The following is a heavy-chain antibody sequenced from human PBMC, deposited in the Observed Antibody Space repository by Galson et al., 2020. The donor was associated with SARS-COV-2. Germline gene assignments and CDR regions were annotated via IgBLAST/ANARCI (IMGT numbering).Heavy chain of an antibody. CDR2: MYPGGST. Sequence: GGSLRLSCAASGFTVITNYMSWVRQAPGEGLEWVSVMYPGGSTYYADSVKGRFAVSRDKSKNTLYLQINSLRPEDTAVYYCAREGHRLSGDSSFDCWGQGTLVTVSS. V-gene: IGHV3-66*02. CDR1: GFTVITNY. D-gene: IGHD2-21*02. J-gene: IGHJ4*02. CDR3: AREGHRLSGDSSFDC.